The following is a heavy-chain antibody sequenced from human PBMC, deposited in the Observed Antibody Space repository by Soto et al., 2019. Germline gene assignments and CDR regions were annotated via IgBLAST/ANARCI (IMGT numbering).Heavy chain of an antibody. CDR2: ISSRSSEI. J-gene: IGHJ4*02. Sequence: PGGSLRLSCVVSGFTFSDYYMNWVRQAPGKGLEWVAYISSRSSEINYADPVKGRFTISRDNAKNPVFLHMTSLTAEDTGVYFCARGGGAVGAAIDIWGQGXLVTVYS. CDR3: ARGGGAVGAAIDI. D-gene: IGHD2-15*01. V-gene: IGHV3-11*06. CDR1: GFTFSDYY.